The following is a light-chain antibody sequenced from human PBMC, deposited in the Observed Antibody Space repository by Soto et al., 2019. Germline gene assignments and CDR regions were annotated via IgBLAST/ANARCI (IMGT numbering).Light chain of an antibody. Sequence: QSALTQPAPLSGSPGQSITISRTGTSIDVGTYNSVSWYQQYPGKAPKLMIHDVSNRPSGVSNRFSGSKSGNTASLTISGLQAEDEADYYCSSYTSSSSYVFGSGTKVTVL. CDR1: SIDVGTYNS. V-gene: IGLV2-14*01. J-gene: IGLJ1*01. CDR3: SSYTSSSSYV. CDR2: DVS.